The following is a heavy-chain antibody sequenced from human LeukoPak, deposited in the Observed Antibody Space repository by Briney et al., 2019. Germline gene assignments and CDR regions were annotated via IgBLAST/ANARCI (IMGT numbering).Heavy chain of an antibody. CDR1: GFTFSSYS. D-gene: IGHD5-12*01. CDR2: ISGSSSAI. Sequence: PGGSLRLSCAASGFTFSSYSMNWVRQAPGKGLEWVSYISGSSSAIYYTDSVKGRFTISRDNAEKSVYLQMNGLRAEDTAVYYCATYSGYDRIFDHWGQGTLVTVSS. CDR3: ATYSGYDRIFDH. V-gene: IGHV3-48*01. J-gene: IGHJ4*02.